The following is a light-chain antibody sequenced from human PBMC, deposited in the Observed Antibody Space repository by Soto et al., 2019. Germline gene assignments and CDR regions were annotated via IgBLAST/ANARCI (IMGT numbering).Light chain of an antibody. V-gene: IGLV2-14*01. Sequence: QSVLTQPASVSGSPGQSITISCTGTSSDIGGYNYVSWYQQHPGKAPKYMIYDVSNRPSGVSNRFSGSKSGNTASLTISGLQAGDEADYYCSSYTSSTYYVFGTGTKLTVL. CDR1: SSDIGGYNY. CDR3: SSYTSSTYYV. CDR2: DVS. J-gene: IGLJ1*01.